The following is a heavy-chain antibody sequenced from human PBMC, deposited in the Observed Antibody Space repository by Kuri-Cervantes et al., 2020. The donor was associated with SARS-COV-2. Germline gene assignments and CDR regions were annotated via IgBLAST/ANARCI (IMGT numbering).Heavy chain of an antibody. Sequence: LLLTCAASGFTFSSYSMNWVRPAPGKGLEWVSSISSSSSYIYYADSVKGRFTISRDNAKNSLYLQMSSLRAEDTAVYYCARDLRLGKSLDYWGQGTLVTVSS. J-gene: IGHJ4*02. CDR1: GFTFSSYS. D-gene: IGHD7-27*01. CDR3: ARDLRLGKSLDY. V-gene: IGHV3-21*01. CDR2: ISSSSSYI.